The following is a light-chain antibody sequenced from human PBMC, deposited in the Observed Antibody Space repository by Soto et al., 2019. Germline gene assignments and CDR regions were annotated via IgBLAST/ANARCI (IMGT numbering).Light chain of an antibody. Sequence: QSALTQPRSVSGSPGQSVTISCTGTSSDVGGYNYVSWYQQHPGNAPKLMIYDVSKRPSGVPDRFSGSKSANTASLTISGVPGEGGADYYCCSYAGTYTLVFGGGTKLTVL. CDR1: SSDVGGYNY. V-gene: IGLV2-11*01. CDR2: DVS. CDR3: CSYAGTYTLV. J-gene: IGLJ2*01.